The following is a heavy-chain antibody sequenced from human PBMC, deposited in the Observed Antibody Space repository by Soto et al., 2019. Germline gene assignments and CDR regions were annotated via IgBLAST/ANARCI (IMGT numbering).Heavy chain of an antibody. CDR1: GGSISSYY. Sequence: QVQLQESGPGLVKPSETLSLTCTVSGGSISSYYWSWIRQPPGKGLEWIGYIYYSGSTNYNPSLKSRVPISVDTSKNQFSLKLRSVTAADTAVYYCAREGTTVDSYYYYGMDVWGQGTTVTVSS. CDR2: IYYSGST. D-gene: IGHD1-1*01. J-gene: IGHJ6*02. V-gene: IGHV4-59*01. CDR3: AREGTTVDSYYYYGMDV.